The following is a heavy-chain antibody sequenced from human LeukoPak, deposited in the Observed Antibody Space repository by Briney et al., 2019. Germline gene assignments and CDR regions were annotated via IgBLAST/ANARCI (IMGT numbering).Heavy chain of an antibody. CDR3: GWAYGVTPGDR. V-gene: IGHV1-2*02. CDR2: INPNSGGT. D-gene: IGHD4-17*01. Sequence: ASVKVSCKASGYPFTDYYIHWVRQAPGQGLEWMGWINPNSGGTNYAQKFQGRVTMTRDTSISTAYMELSSLRSDDTAVYYSGWAYGVTPGDRWGQGTLVTVSS. J-gene: IGHJ5*02. CDR1: GYPFTDYY.